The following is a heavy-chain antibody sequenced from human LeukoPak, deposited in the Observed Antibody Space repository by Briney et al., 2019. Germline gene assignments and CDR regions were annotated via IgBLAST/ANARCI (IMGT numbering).Heavy chain of an antibody. CDR3: ARVSTMVRRGMDV. CDR1: GFTFSSYE. Sequence: GGSLRLSCAASGFTFSSYEMTWVRQAPGKGLEWISYISSSGSAIYYADSVKGRFTISRDNAKNSLYLQMNSLRAEDTAVYYCARVSTMVRRGMDVWGQGTTVTVSS. CDR2: ISSSGSAI. D-gene: IGHD3-10*01. J-gene: IGHJ6*02. V-gene: IGHV3-48*03.